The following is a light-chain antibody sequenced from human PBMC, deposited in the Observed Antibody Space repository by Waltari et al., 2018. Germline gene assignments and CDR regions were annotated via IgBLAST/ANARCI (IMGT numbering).Light chain of an antibody. CDR1: QDINHY. CDR3: LKHNSVPRT. V-gene: IGKV1-27*01. Sequence: DIHIIQAPSSLSESVGDGVSITCRASQDINHYVVWDQQKPGKVPKVLIYGSATLQSRVPSRYSGSGSETDFTLNITSLQPEDVAFYYCLKHNSVPRTFGPGTK. CDR2: GSA. J-gene: IGKJ3*01.